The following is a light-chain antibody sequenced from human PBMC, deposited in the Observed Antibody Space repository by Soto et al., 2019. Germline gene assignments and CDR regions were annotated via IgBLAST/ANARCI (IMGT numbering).Light chain of an antibody. J-gene: IGKJ3*01. Sequence: EIVLSQSPGTLSLSTGERATLSCRASQSVSSSYLAWYQQKPGQAPRLLIYGASSRATGIPDRFSGSGSGTDFTLTISRLEPEDFAVYYCQQYGSSWVTFGPGTKVDIK. CDR3: QQYGSSWVT. CDR2: GAS. V-gene: IGKV3-20*01. CDR1: QSVSSSY.